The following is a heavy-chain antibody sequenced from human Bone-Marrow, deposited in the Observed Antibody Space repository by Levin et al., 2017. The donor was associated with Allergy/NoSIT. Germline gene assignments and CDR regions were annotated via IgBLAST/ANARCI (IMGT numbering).Heavy chain of an antibody. V-gene: IGHV5-51*01. CDR2: IYPGDSDT. CDR1: GSSFTSYW. CDR3: ARLDYSNLGASDY. D-gene: IGHD4-11*01. Sequence: GGSLRLSCKGSGSSFTSYWIGWVRQMPGKGLEWMGIIYPGDSDTRYSPSFQGQVTISADKSISTAYLQWSSLKASDTAMYYCARLDYSNLGASDYWGQGTLVTVSS. J-gene: IGHJ4*02.